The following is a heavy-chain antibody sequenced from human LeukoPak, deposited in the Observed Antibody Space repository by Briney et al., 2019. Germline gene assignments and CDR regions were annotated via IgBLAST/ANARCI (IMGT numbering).Heavy chain of an antibody. D-gene: IGHD5-12*01. CDR2: ISSSSSYI. J-gene: IGHJ4*02. CDR1: GFTFSSYS. V-gene: IGHV3-21*01. CDR3: AREVSGYGPPKL. Sequence: GESLKISCAASGFTFSSYSMNWVRQAPGKGLEWVSSISSSSSYIYYADSVKGRFTISRDNAKNSLYLQMNSLRAEDTAVYYCAREVSGYGPPKLWGQGTLVTVSS.